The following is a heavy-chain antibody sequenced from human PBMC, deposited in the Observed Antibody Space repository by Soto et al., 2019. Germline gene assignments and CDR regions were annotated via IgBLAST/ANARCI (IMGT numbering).Heavy chain of an antibody. V-gene: IGHV4-34*01. D-gene: IGHD2-8*02. Sequence: QVQLQQWGAGLLKPSETLSLTCAVCGGSFSGYYWSWIRQLPGKGLEWIGEINHSGSTNYNPSLKSRVTISVDTSKNQFSLKLSSVTAADTAVYYCARGLVRAYYYYYGMDVWGQGTTVTVSS. J-gene: IGHJ6*02. CDR1: GGSFSGYY. CDR2: INHSGST. CDR3: ARGLVRAYYYYYGMDV.